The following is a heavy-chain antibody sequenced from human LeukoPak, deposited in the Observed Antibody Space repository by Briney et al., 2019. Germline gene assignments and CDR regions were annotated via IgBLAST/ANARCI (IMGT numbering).Heavy chain of an antibody. CDR3: ARGLDMITFGGVYGADYMDV. CDR1: GFTFSSYS. D-gene: IGHD3-16*01. Sequence: GGSLRLSCAASGFTFSSYSMNWVRQAPGKGLEWVSSISSSSSYIYYADSVKGRFTISRDNAKNSLYLQMNSLRAEDTAVYYCARGLDMITFGGVYGADYMDVWGKGTTVTVSS. J-gene: IGHJ6*03. CDR2: ISSSSSYI. V-gene: IGHV3-21*01.